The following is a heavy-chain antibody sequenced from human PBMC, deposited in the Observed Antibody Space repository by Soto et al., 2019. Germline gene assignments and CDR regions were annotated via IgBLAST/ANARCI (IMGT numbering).Heavy chain of an antibody. CDR3: ASMDDSSGYYSVDY. J-gene: IGHJ4*02. D-gene: IGHD3-22*01. CDR2: ISSSSSYT. Sequence: QVQLVESGGGLVKPGGSLRLSCAASGFTFSDYYMSWIRQAPGKGLEWVSYISSSSSYTNYADSVKGRFTISRDNAKNSLYLQMNSLRAEDTAVYYCASMDDSSGYYSVDYWGQGTLVTVSS. CDR1: GFTFSDYY. V-gene: IGHV3-11*06.